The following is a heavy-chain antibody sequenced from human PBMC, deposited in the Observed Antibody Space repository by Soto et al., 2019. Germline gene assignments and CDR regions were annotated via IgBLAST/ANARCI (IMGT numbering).Heavy chain of an antibody. V-gene: IGHV3-9*01. CDR1: GFTFDDYA. Sequence: EVQLVESGGGLVQPGRSLRLSCAASGFTFDDYAMHWVRQAPGKGLEWVSGISWNSGSIGYADSVKGRFTISRDNAKNALYLQMNSLGAEDTALYYCAKDMAPSGYCTNGVCPLFDYWGQGTLVTVSS. CDR3: AKDMAPSGYCTNGVCPLFDY. D-gene: IGHD2-8*01. J-gene: IGHJ4*02. CDR2: ISWNSGSI.